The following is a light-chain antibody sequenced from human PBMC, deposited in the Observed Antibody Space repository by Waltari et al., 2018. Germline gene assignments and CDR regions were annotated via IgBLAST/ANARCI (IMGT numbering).Light chain of an antibody. CDR2: EVS. J-gene: IGLJ1*01. CDR3: SSYTTSSAPGV. V-gene: IGLV2-14*01. CDR1: DSDGGAYDF. Sequence: QSALTQPASVAGSPGPSITISCSGTDSDGGAYDFVSWYQQHPGKAPHLIIYEVSNRPSGISNRFSASKSGNTASLTISGLQAEDEADYYCSSYTTSSAPGVFGTGTRVTVL.